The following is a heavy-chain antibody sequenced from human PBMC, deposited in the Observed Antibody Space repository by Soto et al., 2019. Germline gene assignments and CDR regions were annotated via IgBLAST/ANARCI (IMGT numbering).Heavy chain of an antibody. Sequence: SETLSLTCTVSGGSISSYYWSWIRQPPGKGLEWIGYIYYSGSTNYNPSLKSRVTISVDTSKNQFSLKLSSVTAADTAVYYCARHKFCSGGSCYFVNWFDPWGQGTLVTVSS. J-gene: IGHJ5*02. V-gene: IGHV4-59*08. D-gene: IGHD2-15*01. CDR1: GGSISSYY. CDR2: IYYSGST. CDR3: ARHKFCSGGSCYFVNWFDP.